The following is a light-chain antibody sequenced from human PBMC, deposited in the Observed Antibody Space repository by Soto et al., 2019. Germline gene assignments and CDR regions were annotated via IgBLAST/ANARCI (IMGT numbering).Light chain of an antibody. CDR3: TSYTSSSTLDV. CDR2: EVS. J-gene: IGLJ1*01. Sequence: QSVLTHPASVCWSPGHSITISCTGTSSDVGGYNYVSWYQQHPGKAPKLIIYEVSNRPTGVSNRFSGSKSGHTASLTISGLQSEDEADYFCTSYTSSSTLDVFGTGTKVTVL. CDR1: SSDVGGYNY. V-gene: IGLV2-14*01.